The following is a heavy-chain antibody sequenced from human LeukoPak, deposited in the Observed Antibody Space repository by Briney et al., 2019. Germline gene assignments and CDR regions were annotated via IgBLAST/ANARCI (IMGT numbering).Heavy chain of an antibody. Sequence: HSGGSLRLSCAASGFTFSSYGMTWVRQAPGKGLEWVSYISSSSSTIYYADSVKGRFTISRDNAKNSLYLQLNSLRAEDTAVYYCARDRGSGLDYWGQGTLVTVSS. CDR2: ISSSSSTI. CDR3: ARDRGSGLDY. J-gene: IGHJ4*02. V-gene: IGHV3-48*01. CDR1: GFTFSSYG. D-gene: IGHD3-10*01.